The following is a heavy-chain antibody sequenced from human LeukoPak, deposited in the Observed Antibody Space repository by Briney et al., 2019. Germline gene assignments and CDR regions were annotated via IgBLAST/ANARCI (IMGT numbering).Heavy chain of an antibody. V-gene: IGHV4-34*01. CDR1: GGSFSGYH. D-gene: IGHD6-19*01. Sequence: SETLSLTCAVYGGSFSGYHWSWIRQPPGKGLEWIGEINHSGSTNYNPSLKSRVTISVDTSKNQFSLKLSSVTAADTAVYYCARDSRYSSGWYYGMDVWGQGTTVTVSS. J-gene: IGHJ6*02. CDR2: INHSGST. CDR3: ARDSRYSSGWYYGMDV.